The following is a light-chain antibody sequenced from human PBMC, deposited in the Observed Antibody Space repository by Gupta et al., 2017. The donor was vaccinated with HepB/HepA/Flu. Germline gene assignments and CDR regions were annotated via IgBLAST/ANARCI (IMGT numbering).Light chain of an antibody. CDR3: QQRYSWPLT. Sequence: EIVLTQSPATLSLSPGERATLPCRASQSVSRFLAWYQQKPGQAPRLLIHDASNRATGIPARFSGSGSGTDFTLTISSLEPEDFAVYYCQQRYSWPLTFGGGTKVEIK. CDR2: DAS. J-gene: IGKJ4*01. V-gene: IGKV3-11*01. CDR1: QSVSRF.